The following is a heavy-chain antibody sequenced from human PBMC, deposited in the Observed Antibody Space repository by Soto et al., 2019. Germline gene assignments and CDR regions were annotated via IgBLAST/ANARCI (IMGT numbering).Heavy chain of an antibody. CDR2: INAGNGNT. V-gene: IGHV1-3*01. CDR1: GYTFTSYA. J-gene: IGHJ5*02. CDR3: ARDNDIVVVVAAARAVWFDP. Sequence: ASVKVSCKASGYTFTSYAMHWVRQAPGQRLEWMGWINAGNGNTKYSQKFQGRVTITRDTSASTAYMELSSLSSEDTAVYYCARDNDIVVVVAAARAVWFDPWGQGTLVTVSS. D-gene: IGHD2-15*01.